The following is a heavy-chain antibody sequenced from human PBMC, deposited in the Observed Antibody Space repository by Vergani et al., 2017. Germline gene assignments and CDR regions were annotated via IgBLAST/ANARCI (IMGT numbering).Heavy chain of an antibody. V-gene: IGHV4-59*10. Sequence: QVQLQQWGAGLLKPSETLSLTCAVYGGSFSGYYWSWIRQPAGKGLEWIGRIYTSGSTNYNPSLKSRVTMSVDTSKNQFSLKLSSVTAADTAVYYCATSGSYYRRDAFDIWGQGTMVTVSS. J-gene: IGHJ3*02. D-gene: IGHD1-26*01. CDR2: IYTSGST. CDR3: ATSGSYYRRDAFDI. CDR1: GGSFSGYY.